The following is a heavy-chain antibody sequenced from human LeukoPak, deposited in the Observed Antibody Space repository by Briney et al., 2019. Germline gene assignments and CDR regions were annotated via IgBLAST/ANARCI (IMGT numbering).Heavy chain of an antibody. V-gene: IGHV4-59*01. CDR3: ARDSGSGYNWFDP. D-gene: IGHD6-19*01. J-gene: IGHJ5*02. CDR1: GGSISSYY. CDR2: IYYSGST. Sequence: SETLSLTCTVSGGSISSYYWSWIRQPPGKGLEWIGYIYYSGSTDYNPSLKSRVTISVDTSKNQFSLKLSSVTAADTAVYYCARDSGSGYNWFDPWGQGTLVTVSS.